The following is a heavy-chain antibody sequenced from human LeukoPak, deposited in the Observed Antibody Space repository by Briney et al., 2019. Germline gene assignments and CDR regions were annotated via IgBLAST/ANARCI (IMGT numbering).Heavy chain of an antibody. J-gene: IGHJ4*02. V-gene: IGHV3-30*02. CDR2: IRHDGSNE. CDR1: GFSFSNYG. Sequence: PGGSLRLSCAASGFSFSNYGMHWVRQAPGKGLEWVTFIRHDGSNEFYADSVKGRFTISRDNSKNTLFLQMNNLRADDTAIYYCATSYYDYLWGTYHFDNWGQGTLVTVSS. CDR3: ATSYYDYLWGTYHFDN. D-gene: IGHD3-16*02.